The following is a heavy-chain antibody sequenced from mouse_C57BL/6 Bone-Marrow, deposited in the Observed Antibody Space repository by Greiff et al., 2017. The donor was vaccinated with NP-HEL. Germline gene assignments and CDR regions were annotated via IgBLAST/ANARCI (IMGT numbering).Heavy chain of an antibody. D-gene: IGHD2-3*01. Sequence: QVQLKQSGPELVKPGASVKISCKASGYAFSSSWMNWVKQRPGKGLEWIGRIYPGDGDTNYNGKFKGKATLTADKSSSTAYMQLSSLTYEDSAVYFCARGWLLRGFAYWGQGTLVTVSA. CDR3: ARGWLLRGFAY. CDR2: IYPGDGDT. V-gene: IGHV1-82*01. CDR1: GYAFSSSW. J-gene: IGHJ3*01.